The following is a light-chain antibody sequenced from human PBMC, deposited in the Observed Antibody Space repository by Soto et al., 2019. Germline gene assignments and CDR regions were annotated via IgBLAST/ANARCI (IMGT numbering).Light chain of an antibody. J-gene: IGKJ4*01. CDR1: QDISNY. CDR3: QQYDHLPLT. CDR2: DAS. Sequence: DIQMTQSPSSLSASVGDRVPITCQASQDISNYLNWYQQKPGKAPKLLIYDASNLETGVPSRFSGSGSGTDFTFTISSLQPEDIATYYCQQYDHLPLTFGGGNKVEIK. V-gene: IGKV1-33*01.